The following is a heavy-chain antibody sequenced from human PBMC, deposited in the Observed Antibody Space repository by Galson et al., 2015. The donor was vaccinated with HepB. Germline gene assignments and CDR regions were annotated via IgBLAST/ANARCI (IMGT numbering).Heavy chain of an antibody. CDR1: GHTFTSYG. D-gene: IGHD2-8*01. CDR3: ARVVADCTNGVCYTSTEGWFDP. J-gene: IGHJ5*02. Sequence: SVKVSCKASGHTFTSYGISWVRQAPGQGLEWMGWISAYNGNTNYAQKLQGRVTMTTDTSTSTAYMELRSLRSDDTAVYYCARVVADCTNGVCYTSTEGWFDPWGQGTLLTVSS. CDR2: ISAYNGNT. V-gene: IGHV1-18*01.